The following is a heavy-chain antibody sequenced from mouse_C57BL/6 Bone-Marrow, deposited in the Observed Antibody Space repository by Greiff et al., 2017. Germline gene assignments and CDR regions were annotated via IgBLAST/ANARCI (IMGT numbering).Heavy chain of an antibody. Sequence: QVQLQQSGAELVRPGTSVKVSCKASGYAFTNYLIEWVKQRPGQGLEWIGVINPGSGGTNYNEKFKGKATLTADKSSSTAYMQLSSLTSEDSAVYFCARSYYSNYVGNYFDYWGQGTTLTVSS. CDR2: INPGSGGT. CDR3: ARSYYSNYVGNYFDY. CDR1: GYAFTNYL. J-gene: IGHJ2*01. D-gene: IGHD2-5*01. V-gene: IGHV1-54*01.